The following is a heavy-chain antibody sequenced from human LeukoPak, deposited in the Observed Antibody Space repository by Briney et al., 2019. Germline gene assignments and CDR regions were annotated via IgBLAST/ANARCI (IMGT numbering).Heavy chain of an antibody. V-gene: IGHV4-34*01. CDR2: INHSGST. CDR3: ARIFSYCGGDCYSRGIDY. CDR1: GGSFSGYY. J-gene: IGHJ4*02. Sequence: PSETLSLTCAVYGGSFSGYYWSWIRQPPGKGLEWIGEINHSGSTNYNPSLKSRVTISVDTSKNQFSLKLSSVTAADTAVYYCARIFSYCGGDCYSRGIDYWGQGTLVTVPS. D-gene: IGHD2-21*02.